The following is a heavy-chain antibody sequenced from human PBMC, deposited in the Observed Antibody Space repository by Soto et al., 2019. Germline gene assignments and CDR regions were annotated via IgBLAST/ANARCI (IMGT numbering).Heavy chain of an antibody. CDR2: ISSSSSYI. V-gene: IGHV3-21*01. D-gene: IGHD5-12*01. Sequence: PGGSLRLSCAASGFTFSSYSMNWVRQAPGKGLEWVSSISSSSSYIYYADSVKGRFTISRDNAKNSLYLQMNSLRAEDTAVYYCARAIAYSGYSRYHFDYWGQGTLVTVSS. CDR3: ARAIAYSGYSRYHFDY. J-gene: IGHJ4*02. CDR1: GFTFSSYS.